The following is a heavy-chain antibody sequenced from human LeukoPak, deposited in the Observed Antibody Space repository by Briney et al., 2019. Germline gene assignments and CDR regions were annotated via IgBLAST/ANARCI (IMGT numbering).Heavy chain of an antibody. J-gene: IGHJ4*02. D-gene: IGHD4-11*01. Sequence: KPSETLSLTCTVSGGSISSYYWSWIRQPPGKGLEWIGYIYYSGSTDYNPSLKSRVTISVDTSKNQFSLKLSSVTAADTAVYYCAREGVTKYYFDYWGQGTLVTVS. CDR2: IYYSGST. CDR3: AREGVTKYYFDY. V-gene: IGHV4-59*01. CDR1: GGSISSYY.